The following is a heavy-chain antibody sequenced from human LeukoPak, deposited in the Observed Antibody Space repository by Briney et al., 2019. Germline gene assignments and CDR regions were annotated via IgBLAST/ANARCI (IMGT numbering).Heavy chain of an antibody. J-gene: IGHJ6*02. CDR2: ISGSGGST. CDR3: AKELVRGRSRPLGV. D-gene: IGHD3-10*01. V-gene: IGHV3-23*01. CDR1: GFTFRRYA. Sequence: QPGGSLRLSCAASGFTFRRYAMIWVRQAPGKGLERVSAISGSGGSTYYADSVKGRFTISRDNSKNTLYLQMNTLRAEDTAVYYCAKELVRGRSRPLGVWGQGTTVTVSS.